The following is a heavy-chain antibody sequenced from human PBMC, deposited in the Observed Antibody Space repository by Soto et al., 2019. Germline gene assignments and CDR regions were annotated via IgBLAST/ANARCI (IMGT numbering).Heavy chain of an antibody. CDR2: INPNSGNI. Sequence: ASAKVSWKASGNTFTSYYIKWVRQATGHGLERMGWINPNSGNIGYAQKFQGRVTMTRDTAIRTAYMEVSRLRSDDTAVYYCARGRASGSYYLLDYWGQGTLVTVSS. CDR1: GNTFTSYY. J-gene: IGHJ4*02. CDR3: ARGRASGSYYLLDY. V-gene: IGHV1-8*01. D-gene: IGHD3-10*01.